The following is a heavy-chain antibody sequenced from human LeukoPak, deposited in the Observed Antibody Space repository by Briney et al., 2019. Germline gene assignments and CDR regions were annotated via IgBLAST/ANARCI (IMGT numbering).Heavy chain of an antibody. J-gene: IGHJ4*02. Sequence: SETLSLTCTVSGGSISSHYWSWIRQPPGKGLEWIGYIYYSGSTNYNPSLKSRVTISVDTSKNQFSLKPSSVTAADTAVYYCARLGDSRGYFDYWGQGTLVTVSS. CDR2: IYYSGST. V-gene: IGHV4-59*11. CDR1: GGSISSHY. D-gene: IGHD3-16*01. CDR3: ARLGDSRGYFDY.